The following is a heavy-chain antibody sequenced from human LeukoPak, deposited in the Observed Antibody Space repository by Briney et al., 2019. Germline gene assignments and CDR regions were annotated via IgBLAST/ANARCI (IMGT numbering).Heavy chain of an antibody. Sequence: SETLSLTCSVSGGSISRSSYYWGWIRQPPGKGLEWIGSIYHSGSTYYNPSLKSRVTISVDTSKNQFSLKLSSVTAADTAVYYCAGLVRGVFYYYYGMDVWGQGTTVTVSS. D-gene: IGHD3-10*01. CDR3: AGLVRGVFYYYYGMDV. J-gene: IGHJ6*02. CDR1: GGSISRSSYY. V-gene: IGHV4-39*07. CDR2: IYHSGST.